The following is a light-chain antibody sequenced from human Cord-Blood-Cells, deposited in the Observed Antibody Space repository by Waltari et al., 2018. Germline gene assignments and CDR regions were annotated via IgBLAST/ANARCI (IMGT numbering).Light chain of an antibody. J-gene: IGLJ1*01. CDR3: QSYDSSNYV. CDR2: EGN. CDR1: SGSIASNY. V-gene: IGLV6-57*03. Sequence: NFMLTQPHSVSESPGKTVTISCTRSSGSIASNYVQWYQQRPGSAPTTVIDEGNQRPPGVPDQFSGSNDSSSNSASLTISGLKTEDEADYYCQSYDSSNYVFGTGTKVTVL.